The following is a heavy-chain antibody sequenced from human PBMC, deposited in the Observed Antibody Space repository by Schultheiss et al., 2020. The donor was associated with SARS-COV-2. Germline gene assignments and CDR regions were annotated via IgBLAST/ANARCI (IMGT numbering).Heavy chain of an antibody. CDR2: INHSGST. CDR1: GGSFSVYY. D-gene: IGHD5-18*01. J-gene: IGHJ4*02. V-gene: IGHV4-34*01. CDR3: ARGLGAMENPHEKYYFDY. Sequence: GSLRLSCAVYGGSFSVYYWSWIRQPPGKGLEWIGQINHSGSTNYNPSLKSRVTISVDTSKNQFSLKLSSVTAADTAVYYCARGLGAMENPHEKYYFDYWGQGTLVTVSS.